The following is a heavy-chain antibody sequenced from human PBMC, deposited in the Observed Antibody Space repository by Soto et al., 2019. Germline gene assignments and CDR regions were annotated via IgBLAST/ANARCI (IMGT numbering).Heavy chain of an antibody. CDR3: AADSRGPMAPHFDY. CDR1: GFRFTKAW. J-gene: IGHJ4*02. D-gene: IGHD3-10*01. Sequence: PGGSLRLSCAASGFRFTKAWMSWVRQAPGKGLEWVGRIKSKTDAGTTYYAAPVNGRFTVSRDDSKNTLYPQMNSLKIEEIAVYYCAADSRGPMAPHFDYWGQGALVTVSS. V-gene: IGHV3-15*06. CDR2: IKSKTDAGTT.